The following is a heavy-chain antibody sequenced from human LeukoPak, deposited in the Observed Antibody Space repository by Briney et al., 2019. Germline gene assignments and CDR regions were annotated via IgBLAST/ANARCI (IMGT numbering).Heavy chain of an antibody. D-gene: IGHD2-2*01. J-gene: IGHJ4*02. CDR2: IGWNSGSI. CDR3: VNARVLKSASFDS. V-gene: IGHV3-9*01. Sequence: AGRSLRLSCAASGFTFDDYAMHWVRQAPGKGLEWVSGIGWNSGSIDYAVSVKGRFTISRDNAKNSLSLQMNSLRPDDTALYYCVNARVLKSASFDSWGQGTLVTVSS. CDR1: GFTFDDYA.